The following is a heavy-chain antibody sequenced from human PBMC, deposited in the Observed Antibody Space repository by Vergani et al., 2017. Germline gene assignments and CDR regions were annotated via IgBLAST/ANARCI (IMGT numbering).Heavy chain of an antibody. J-gene: IGHJ5*02. CDR3: ARDLTLSGLVVRGDTAFDP. CDR2: IIPIFGTA. D-gene: IGHD3-10*01. CDR1: GGTFSSYA. V-gene: IGHV1-69*01. Sequence: QVQLVQSGAEVKKPGSSVKVSCKASGGTFSSYAISWVRQAPGQGLEWMGGIIPIFGTANHAQKFQGRVTITADESTSTAYMELSSLTSEDTAVYYCARDLTLSGLVVRGDTAFDPWGQGTLVTVSS.